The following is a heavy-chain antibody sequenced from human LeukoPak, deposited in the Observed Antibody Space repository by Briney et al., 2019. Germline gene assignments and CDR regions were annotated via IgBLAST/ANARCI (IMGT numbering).Heavy chain of an antibody. D-gene: IGHD2-8*01. J-gene: IGHJ6*02. V-gene: IGHV3-23*01. Sequence: GGSLRLSCAASGFTFSSYAMSWVRQAPGKVLEWVSAISGSGGSTYYADSVKGRFTISRDNSKNTLYLQMNSLRAEDTAVYYCAKEMVEHGLPYYYYGMDVWGQGTTVTVSS. CDR3: AKEMVEHGLPYYYYGMDV. CDR2: ISGSGGST. CDR1: GFTFSSYA.